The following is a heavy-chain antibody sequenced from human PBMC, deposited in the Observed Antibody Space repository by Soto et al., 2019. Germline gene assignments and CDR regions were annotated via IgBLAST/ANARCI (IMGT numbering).Heavy chain of an antibody. V-gene: IGHV2-5*02. CDR3: AHSHSSGWYSFPYFDY. J-gene: IGHJ4*02. Sequence: QITLKESGPTLVKPTQTLTLTCTFSGFSLSTSGVGVGWIRQPPGKALEWLALIYWDDDKRYSPSLKSRLTPTNDTSKSHVFLTMTTMDPVDTATFYCAHSHSSGWYSFPYFDYWGQGTLVTVSS. CDR2: IYWDDDK. D-gene: IGHD6-19*01. CDR1: GFSLSTSGVG.